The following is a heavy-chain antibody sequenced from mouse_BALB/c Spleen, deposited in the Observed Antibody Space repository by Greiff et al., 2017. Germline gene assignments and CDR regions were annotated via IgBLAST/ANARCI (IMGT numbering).Heavy chain of an antibody. CDR2: ISSGGSYT. CDR3: TRDDPNYFDY. J-gene: IGHJ2*01. CDR1: GFTFSSYT. Sequence: EVKVVESGGGLVKPGGSLKLSCAASGFTFSSYTMSWVRQTPEKRLEWVATISSGGSYTYYPDSVKGRFTISRDNAKNTLYLQMSSLKSEDTAMYYCTRDDPNYFDYWGQGTTLTVSS. V-gene: IGHV5-6-4*01.